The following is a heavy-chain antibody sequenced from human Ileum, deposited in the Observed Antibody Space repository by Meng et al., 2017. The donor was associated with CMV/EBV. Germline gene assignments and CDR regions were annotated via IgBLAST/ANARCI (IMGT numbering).Heavy chain of an antibody. J-gene: IGHJ5*02. Sequence: ASGSRFPTYGLTWVRQAPGQGLEWMGWISASNGNTNYAQKLQGRVTMTTDTSTSTAYMELRSLRSDDTAVYYCARSRLNINTNWFDPWGQGTLVTVSS. D-gene: IGHD2/OR15-2a*01. CDR1: GSRFPTYG. CDR3: ARSRLNINTNWFDP. CDR2: ISASNGNT. V-gene: IGHV1-18*01.